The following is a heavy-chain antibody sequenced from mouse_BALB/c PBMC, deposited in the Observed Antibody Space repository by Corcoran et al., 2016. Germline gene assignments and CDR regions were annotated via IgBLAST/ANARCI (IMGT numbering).Heavy chain of an antibody. V-gene: IGHV1-18*01. CDR2: INPNYECT. D-gene: IGHD2-14*01. J-gene: IGHJ4*01. Sequence: EVQLQQFGAELVKPGASVKISCKASGYTFTDYNMDWVKQSHGKSLEWIGDINPNYECTSYNQKFKGKATLTVDKSSSTAYMELRSLTSEDTAVYYCARYDEYYYAMDYWGQGTSVTVSS. CDR3: ARYDEYYYAMDY. CDR1: GYTFTDYN.